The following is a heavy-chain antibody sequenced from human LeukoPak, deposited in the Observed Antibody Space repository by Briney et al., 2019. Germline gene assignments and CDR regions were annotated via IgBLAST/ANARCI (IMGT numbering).Heavy chain of an antibody. CDR2: ISSSSSYI. D-gene: IGHD2-2*01. CDR1: GFTFSSYS. Sequence: GGSLRLSCAASGFTFSSYSVTWVRQAPGKGLEWVSSISSSSSYIYYADSVKGRFTISRDNAKNSLYLQMNSLRAEDTAVYYCARDLGNDCSSTSCVGWGQGTLVTVSS. V-gene: IGHV3-21*01. CDR3: ARDLGNDCSSTSCVG. J-gene: IGHJ4*02.